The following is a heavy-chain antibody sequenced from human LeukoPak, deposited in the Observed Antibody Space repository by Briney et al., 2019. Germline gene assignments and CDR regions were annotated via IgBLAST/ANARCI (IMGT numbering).Heavy chain of an antibody. CDR3: ARVHPYCGGDCYPNWFDP. Sequence: SQTLSLTCNVSGGSISSGDYYWSWIRQPPGKSLEWLGYIYYSGSTYYNPSLKSRVTISVDTSKNQFSLKLSSVTAADTAVYYCARVHPYCGGDCYPNWFDPWGQGTLVTVSS. CDR1: GGSISSGDYY. D-gene: IGHD2-21*02. CDR2: IYYSGST. J-gene: IGHJ5*02. V-gene: IGHV4-30-4*01.